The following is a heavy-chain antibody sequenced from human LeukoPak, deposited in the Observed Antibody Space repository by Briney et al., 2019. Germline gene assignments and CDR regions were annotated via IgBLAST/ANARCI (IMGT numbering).Heavy chain of an antibody. D-gene: IGHD2-21*02. Sequence: PGGSLRLSCAASQFTFSSYWMSWVRQAPGKGLEWVANIKQDGSEKYYVDSVKGRFTISRDNAKNSLYLQMNSLRAEDTAVYYCARDQYCGGDCYSADAFDIWGQGTMVTVSS. V-gene: IGHV3-7*01. CDR1: QFTFSSYW. J-gene: IGHJ3*02. CDR2: IKQDGSEK. CDR3: ARDQYCGGDCYSADAFDI.